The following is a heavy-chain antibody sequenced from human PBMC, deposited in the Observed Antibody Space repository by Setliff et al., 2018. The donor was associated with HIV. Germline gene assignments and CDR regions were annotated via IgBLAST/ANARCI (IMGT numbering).Heavy chain of an antibody. V-gene: IGHV4-61*09. CDR3: ARDRRSIFGVDTKNWFDP. CDR2: IYTSGST. Sequence: PSETLSLTCTVSGGSISSGSYYWSWIRQPAGKGLEWIGHIYTSGSTNYNPSLKSRVIISIDTSKNQFSLKLFSVTAADTAVYYCARDRRSIFGVDTKNWFDPWSQGTLVTVSS. CDR1: GGSISSGSYY. D-gene: IGHD3-3*01. J-gene: IGHJ5*02.